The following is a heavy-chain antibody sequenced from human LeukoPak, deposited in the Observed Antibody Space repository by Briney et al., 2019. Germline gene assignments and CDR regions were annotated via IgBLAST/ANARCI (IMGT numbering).Heavy chain of an antibody. CDR1: GFTFSSYA. Sequence: GGSLRLSCAASGFTFSSYAMSWVRQAPGKGLEWVSAISGSGGSIYYADSVKGRFTISRDNSKNTLYLQMNSLRAEDTAVYYCAKEGGRGWKYNWFDPWGQGTLVTVSS. D-gene: IGHD1-1*01. J-gene: IGHJ5*02. V-gene: IGHV3-23*01. CDR2: ISGSGGSI. CDR3: AKEGGRGWKYNWFDP.